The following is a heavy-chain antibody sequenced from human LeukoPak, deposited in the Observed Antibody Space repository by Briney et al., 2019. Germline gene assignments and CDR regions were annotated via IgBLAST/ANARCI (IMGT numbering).Heavy chain of an antibody. CDR1: GFTFSYYA. Sequence: PGGSLRLSCAASGFTFSYYAMHWVRQAPGKGLEYVSAISSNGGSTYYANSVKGRFTISRDNSKNTLFLQTGSLRAEDMAVYYCAREYCDTTTCYKTIDYWGQGTLVTVSS. J-gene: IGHJ4*02. CDR2: ISSNGGST. V-gene: IGHV3-64*01. D-gene: IGHD2-2*02. CDR3: AREYCDTTTCYKTIDY.